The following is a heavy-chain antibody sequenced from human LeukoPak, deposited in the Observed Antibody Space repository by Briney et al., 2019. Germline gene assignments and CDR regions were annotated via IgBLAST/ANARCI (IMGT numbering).Heavy chain of an antibody. CDR3: ARAEPPSIFGVVIIRFPFDY. Sequence: SETLSLTCTVSGGSISSSSYYWGWIRQPPGKGLEWIGSIYYSGSTYYNPSLKSRVTISVDTSKNQFSLKLSSVTAADTAVYYCARAEPPSIFGVVIIRFPFDYWGQGTLVTVSS. V-gene: IGHV4-39*01. CDR1: GGSISSSSYY. D-gene: IGHD3-3*01. J-gene: IGHJ4*02. CDR2: IYYSGST.